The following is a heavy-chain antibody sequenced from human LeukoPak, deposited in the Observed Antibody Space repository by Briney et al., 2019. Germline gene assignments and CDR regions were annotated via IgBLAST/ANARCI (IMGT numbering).Heavy chain of an antibody. J-gene: IGHJ4*02. CDR3: ARDSSGYYTD. CDR2: IRGSGANT. V-gene: IGHV3-21*01. D-gene: IGHD3-22*01. CDR1: XFTFSSYG. Sequence: CAASXFTFSSYGMSWVRQAPGKGLEWVSSIRGSGANTYYADSVKGRFTISRDNAKNSLYLQMNRLRAEDRAVYYCARDSSGYYTDWGQGTLVTVSS.